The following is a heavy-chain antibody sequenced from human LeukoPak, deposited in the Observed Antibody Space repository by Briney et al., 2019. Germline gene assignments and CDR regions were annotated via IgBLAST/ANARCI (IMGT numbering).Heavy chain of an antibody. CDR1: GGSFSGYY. J-gene: IGHJ4*02. V-gene: IGHV4-34*01. CDR2: ISHSGST. CDR3: ARGRRDPDCGGDCYTATTDY. D-gene: IGHD2-21*02. Sequence: SETLSLTCAVYGGSFSGYYWSWIRQPPGKGLEWIGDISHSGSTNYNPSLKSRVTISVDTSKNQFSLKLSSVTAADTAVYYCARGRRDPDCGGDCYTATTDYWGQGTLVTVSS.